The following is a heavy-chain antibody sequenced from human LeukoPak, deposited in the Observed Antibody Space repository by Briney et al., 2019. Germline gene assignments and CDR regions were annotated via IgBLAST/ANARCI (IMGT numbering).Heavy chain of an antibody. V-gene: IGHV1-46*01. Sequence: ASVKVSCKASGYPFISNYIYWVRQAPGQGLEWMGIINPSGGSISYAQKIQGRVTMTRDTSTSTVYMELSSLRSEDTAVYYCARDRAPYYDTSGLDYWGQGTLVTVSS. CDR1: GYPFISNY. CDR2: INPSGGSI. D-gene: IGHD3-22*01. CDR3: ARDRAPYYDTSGLDY. J-gene: IGHJ4*02.